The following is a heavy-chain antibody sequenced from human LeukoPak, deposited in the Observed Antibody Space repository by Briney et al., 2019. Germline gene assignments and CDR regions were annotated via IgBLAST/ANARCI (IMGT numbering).Heavy chain of an antibody. CDR1: GFTFSSYS. J-gene: IGHJ4*02. Sequence: GGSLRLSCAASGFTFSSYSMNWVRQAPGKGLEWVSYISSSSSTIYYADSVKGRFTISRDNAKNSLYLQMNSLRAEDTAVYYCARDSSGYYLASFFDYWGQGTLVTVSS. CDR2: ISSSSSTI. D-gene: IGHD3-22*01. CDR3: ARDSSGYYLASFFDY. V-gene: IGHV3-48*04.